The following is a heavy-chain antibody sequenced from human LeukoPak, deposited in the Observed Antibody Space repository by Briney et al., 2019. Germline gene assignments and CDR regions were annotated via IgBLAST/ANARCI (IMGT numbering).Heavy chain of an antibody. CDR3: ARRAGAYSHPYDY. CDR2: IYSGGST. Sequence: GGSLRLSCAASGFTFDDYDMSWVRQAPGKGLEWVSFIYSGGSTHYSDSVKGRFTISRDNSKNTLYLQMYSLRAEDTAVYYCARRAGAYSHPYDYWGQGTLVTVSS. V-gene: IGHV3-53*01. J-gene: IGHJ4*02. CDR1: GFTFDDYD. D-gene: IGHD4/OR15-4a*01.